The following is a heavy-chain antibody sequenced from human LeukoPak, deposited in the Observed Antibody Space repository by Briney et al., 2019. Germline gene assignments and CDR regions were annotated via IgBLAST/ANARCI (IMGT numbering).Heavy chain of an antibody. CDR2: ISASGDGI. D-gene: IGHD6-13*01. J-gene: IGHJ4*02. CDR1: GFTFSSHA. V-gene: IGHV3-23*01. CDR3: AKTPGGAAGNRVFDH. Sequence: HPGGSLRLSCAASGFTFSSHAMSWVRQAPGKGLEWVSAISASGDGIYYTDSVKGRFIMSRDNSKDTLYLQMNSLRADDTAVYYCAKTPGGAAGNRVFDHWGQGALVTVSS.